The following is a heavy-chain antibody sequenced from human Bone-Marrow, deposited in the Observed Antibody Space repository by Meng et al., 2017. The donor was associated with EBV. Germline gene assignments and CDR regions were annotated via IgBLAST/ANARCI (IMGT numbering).Heavy chain of an antibody. CDR1: GRTFSSYA. Sequence: QGQCGQCWRGVTEPWSMLKVSCKVFGRTFSSYAISWVRQSPGQGLEWMGGIIPIFGTANYAKKFQGRVTITADKSTSTAYMELSSLRSEDTAVYYCARDRHITMVQGKRGFDYWGQGTLVTVSS. J-gene: IGHJ4*02. V-gene: IGHV1-69*06. CDR2: IIPIFGTA. CDR3: ARDRHITMVQGKRGFDY. D-gene: IGHD3-10*01.